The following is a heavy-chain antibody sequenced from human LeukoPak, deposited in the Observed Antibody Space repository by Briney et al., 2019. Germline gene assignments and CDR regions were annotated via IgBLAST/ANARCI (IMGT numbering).Heavy chain of an antibody. V-gene: IGHV3-30*02. CDR3: AKDRTNGLNYYFDC. D-gene: IGHD2-8*01. CDR2: IRYDGSNE. CDR1: GFTFSSYG. Sequence: GGSLRPSCAASGFTFSSYGMHWVRQAPGKGLEWVAFIRYDGSNEYYADSVKGRFTISRVNSRNTLYLQMSSLRAEDTALYYCAKDRTNGLNYYFDCWGQGTLVTVSS. J-gene: IGHJ4*02.